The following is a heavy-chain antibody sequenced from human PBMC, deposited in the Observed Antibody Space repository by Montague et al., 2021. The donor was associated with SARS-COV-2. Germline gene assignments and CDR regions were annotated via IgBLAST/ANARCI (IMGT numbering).Heavy chain of an antibody. CDR2: IYFSGST. J-gene: IGHJ4*02. Sequence: SETLSLTCSVSGGQFIRSSHYWAWIRQAPGGGLEWIGNIYFSGSTNSNPSLRSRLTLSLDMSRAQFSLELRAVTAFDTALYYCARAYRGVPDWDFFDSWGQGLLVAVSS. V-gene: IGHV4-39*07. CDR1: GGQFIRSSHY. CDR3: ARAYRGVPDWDFFDS. D-gene: IGHD3-9*01.